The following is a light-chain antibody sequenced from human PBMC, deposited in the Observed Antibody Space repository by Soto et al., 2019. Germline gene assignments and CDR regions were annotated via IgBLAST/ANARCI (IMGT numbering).Light chain of an antibody. CDR1: QGIRND. CDR2: AAS. V-gene: IGKV1-6*01. CDR3: LQDYNYPLT. Sequence: AIGMTQSPSSFSASTRARVTITCRASQGIRNDLGWYQQKPGQAPKLLIYAASSLQSGVPSRFSGSGSGTDFTLTISSLQPEDFAAYYCLQDYNYPLTFGQRTKVDIK. J-gene: IGKJ1*01.